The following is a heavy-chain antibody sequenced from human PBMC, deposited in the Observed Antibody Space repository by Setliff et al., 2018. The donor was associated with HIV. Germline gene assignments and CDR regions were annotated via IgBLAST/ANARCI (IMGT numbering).Heavy chain of an antibody. Sequence: KASETLSLTCDVSGSYISNSYYWGWVRQPPGKGLGWIGSIYHSGATYYNPSLKSRVAISVATSKIQFSLKLTSVTAADTALYYCARSKYSSGWYSDHDAFDIWGQGTMVTVSS. J-gene: IGHJ3*02. CDR1: GSYISNSYY. CDR2: IYHSGAT. V-gene: IGHV4-38-2*01. D-gene: IGHD6-19*01. CDR3: ARSKYSSGWYSDHDAFDI.